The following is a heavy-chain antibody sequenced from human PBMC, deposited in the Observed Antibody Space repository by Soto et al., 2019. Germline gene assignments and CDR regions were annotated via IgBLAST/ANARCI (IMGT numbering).Heavy chain of an antibody. CDR2: ISAYNGNT. D-gene: IGHD3-10*01. Sequence: QVQLVQSGAEVKKPGASVTVSCKASGYTFTSHGISWVRQAPGQGLEWIGWISAYNGNTNYAHKLQGRVTMPTHTSPSTAHRERRRPRSDDTAVYYWARKLLYGSASYYWGQATPVTVSS. CDR3: ARKLLYGSASYY. J-gene: IGHJ4*02. CDR1: GYTFTSHG. V-gene: IGHV1-18*01.